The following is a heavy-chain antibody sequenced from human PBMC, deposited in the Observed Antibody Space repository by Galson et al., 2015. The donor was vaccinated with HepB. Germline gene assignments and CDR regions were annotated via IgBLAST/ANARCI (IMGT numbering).Heavy chain of an antibody. V-gene: IGHV3-30*18. CDR3: VKGRWREFSGYEYDAFDI. J-gene: IGHJ3*02. CDR2: ISPDGERK. Sequence: SLRLSCAASRFDFSIYGMHWVRQAPGKGLQWVAAISPDGERKDYADSVKGRFTISRDNSEKTLNLQMNSLRPEDTAVYYCVKGRWREFSGYEYDAFDIWGQGTMVSVSA. CDR1: RFDFSIYG. D-gene: IGHD5-12*01.